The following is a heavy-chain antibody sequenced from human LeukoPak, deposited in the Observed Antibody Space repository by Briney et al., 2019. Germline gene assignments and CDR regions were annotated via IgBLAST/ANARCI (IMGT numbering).Heavy chain of an antibody. Sequence: PGGSLRLSCAASGVSSSSYEMNWVRQAPGEGLERVSYISSSGSTIYYAASVKGRFTISRDNAKNSLYLQMNSLRAEDTSVYYCAELGITIIAGAWGKGTPVTISS. J-gene: IGHJ6*04. CDR2: ISSSGSTI. V-gene: IGHV3-48*03. D-gene: IGHD3-10*01. CDR1: GVSSSSYE. CDR3: AELGITIIAGA.